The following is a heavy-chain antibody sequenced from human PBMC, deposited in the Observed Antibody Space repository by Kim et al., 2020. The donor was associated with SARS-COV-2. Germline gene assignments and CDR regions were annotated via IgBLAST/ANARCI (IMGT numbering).Heavy chain of an antibody. CDR3: AKTKEWPYYFDY. V-gene: IGHV3-23*01. D-gene: IGHD3-3*01. J-gene: IGHJ4*02. CDR1: GFTFSSYA. Sequence: GGSLRLSCAPSGFTFSSYAMSWVRQAPGKGLKWVSAIGASGGSTYYADSVKGRFTISRDNSKNTLSLQMNSLIAEDTAVYYCAKTKEWPYYFDYWGQGTLVTVPS. CDR2: IGASGGST.